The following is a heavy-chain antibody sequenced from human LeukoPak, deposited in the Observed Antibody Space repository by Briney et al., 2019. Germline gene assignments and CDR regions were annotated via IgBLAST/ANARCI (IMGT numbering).Heavy chain of an antibody. CDR3: ARGSSWQVYYYGMDV. V-gene: IGHV3-30*03. D-gene: IGHD6-13*01. Sequence: GRSLRLSCAASGFTFSSYGMHWVRQAPGKGLEWVAVISYDGSNKYYADSVKGRFTISGDNSKNTLYLQMNSLRAEDTAVYYCARGSSWQVYYYGMDVWGQGTTVTVSS. CDR2: ISYDGSNK. J-gene: IGHJ6*02. CDR1: GFTFSSYG.